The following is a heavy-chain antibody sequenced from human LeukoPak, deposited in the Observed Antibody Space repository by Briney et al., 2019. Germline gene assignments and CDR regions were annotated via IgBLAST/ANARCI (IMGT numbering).Heavy chain of an antibody. V-gene: IGHV4-34*01. D-gene: IGHD3-22*01. Sequence: SETLSLTCAVYGGSFSGYYWSWIRQPPGKGLEWIGEINHSGSTNYDPSLKSRVTISVDTSKNQFSLKLSSATAADTAVYYCARGAPRYYYDSSGKDYWGQGTLVTVSS. CDR2: INHSGST. CDR1: GGSFSGYY. J-gene: IGHJ4*02. CDR3: ARGAPRYYYDSSGKDY.